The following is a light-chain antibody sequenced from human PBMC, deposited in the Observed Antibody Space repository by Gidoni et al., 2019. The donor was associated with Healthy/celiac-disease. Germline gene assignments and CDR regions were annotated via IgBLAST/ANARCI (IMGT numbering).Light chain of an antibody. CDR2: SAS. Sequence: DIEMTQSPSSLSASAGDRVTITCRASQSISNYLNWYQQKPGNAPKLLIYSASSLQSGVPARFSGSGSGTDFTLTIISLLPEDFATFYCQQRYSTPHWTFGHGTKVETK. J-gene: IGKJ1*01. V-gene: IGKV1-39*01. CDR1: QSISNY. CDR3: QQRYSTPHWT.